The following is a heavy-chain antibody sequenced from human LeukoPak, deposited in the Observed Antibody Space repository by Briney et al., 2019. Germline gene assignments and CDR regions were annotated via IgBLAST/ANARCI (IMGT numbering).Heavy chain of an antibody. J-gene: IGHJ6*02. CDR2: IYYSGST. V-gene: IGHV4-59*01. D-gene: IGHD5-12*01. CDR1: GGSISSYY. Sequence: SETLSLTCTVSGGSISSYYWSWIRQPPGKGQERIGYIYYSGSTNYNPSLKSRVTISVDTSKNQFSLKLSSVAAAETAVYCCAGGGGGDDSGGYYYYGMDVWGQGTTVTVSS. CDR3: AGGGGGDDSGGYYYYGMDV.